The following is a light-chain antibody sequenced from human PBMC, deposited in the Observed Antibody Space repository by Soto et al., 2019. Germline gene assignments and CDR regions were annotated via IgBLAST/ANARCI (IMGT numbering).Light chain of an antibody. J-gene: IGLJ3*02. V-gene: IGLV2-8*01. Sequence: QSALTQPPSASGSPGQSVTISCTGSISDVGGYNYVSWYQQHPGTAPKLMIYEVTKRPSGVPDRFSGSKSGNTASLTVSGLQTEDEADYYCCSYAGSNNWVFGGGTKVTVL. CDR1: ISDVGGYNY. CDR2: EVT. CDR3: CSYAGSNNWV.